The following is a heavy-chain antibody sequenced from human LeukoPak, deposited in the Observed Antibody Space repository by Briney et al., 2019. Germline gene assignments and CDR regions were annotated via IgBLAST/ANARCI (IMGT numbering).Heavy chain of an antibody. V-gene: IGHV3-33*01. CDR2: IWHDGSDE. Sequence: GESLRLSCAASGFNFNTYGMHWVRQTPGKGLEWVAVIWHDGSDEYYANSVKGRFTISRDNSKSLVYLQMDSLRDEDTAVYYCAGEVVRDVSGVDYTWLDPWGQGTLVFVS. J-gene: IGHJ5*02. CDR3: AGEVVRDVSGVDYTWLDP. CDR1: GFNFNTYG. D-gene: IGHD2-8*01.